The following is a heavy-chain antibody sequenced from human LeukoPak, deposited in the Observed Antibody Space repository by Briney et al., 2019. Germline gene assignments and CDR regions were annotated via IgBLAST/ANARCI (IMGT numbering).Heavy chain of an antibody. CDR2: IIPIFGTA. J-gene: IGHJ6*03. Sequence: ASVKVSCKASGGTFSSYAISWVRQAPGQGLEWMGRIIPIFGTANYAQKFQGRVTITTDESTSTAYMELGSLRSEDTAVYYCAAGLITMIVVDGDYYYYMDVWGKGTTVTVSS. CDR3: AAGLITMIVVDGDYYYYMDV. CDR1: GGTFSSYA. V-gene: IGHV1-69*05. D-gene: IGHD3-22*01.